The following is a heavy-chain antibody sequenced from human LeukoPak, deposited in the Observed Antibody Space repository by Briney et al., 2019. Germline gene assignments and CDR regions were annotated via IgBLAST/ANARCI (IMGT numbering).Heavy chain of an antibody. CDR1: GYTFNGYY. CDR3: ASWATVVTPFDY. CDR2: INPSSGDT. Sequence: GASVKVSCKASGYTFNGYYMHWVRQAPGQGLEWMGWINPSSGDTNYAQKFQGRVTMTRDTSISTAYMELTGLRSDDTAVYYCASWATVVTPFDYWGQGTLVTVSS. J-gene: IGHJ4*02. V-gene: IGHV1-2*02. D-gene: IGHD4-23*01.